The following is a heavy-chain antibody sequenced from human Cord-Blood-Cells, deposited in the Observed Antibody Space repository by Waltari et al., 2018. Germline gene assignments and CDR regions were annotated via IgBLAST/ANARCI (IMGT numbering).Heavy chain of an antibody. J-gene: IGHJ4*02. Sequence: QVQLQQWGAGLLKPSETLSLTCAVYGGSFSGYYWSWIRQPPGKGLEWIGEINNSGSTNYNPSLKRRVTISVDTSKNEFSLKLSTVTAAVTAVYYCAPTPTGLGELPLDYWGQGTLVTVSS. CDR2: INNSGST. V-gene: IGHV4-34*01. CDR1: GGSFSGYY. D-gene: IGHD3-16*01. CDR3: APTPTGLGELPLDY.